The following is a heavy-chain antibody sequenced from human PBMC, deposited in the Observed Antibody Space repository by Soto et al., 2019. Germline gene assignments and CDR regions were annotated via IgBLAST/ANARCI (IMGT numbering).Heavy chain of an antibody. CDR2: ISGSGGGT. V-gene: IGHV3-23*01. CDR3: AKHLSTGSPDC. D-gene: IGHD2-8*02. CDR1: GFTFSSYA. Sequence: EVQLLESGGALVQPGGSLRLSCAASGFTFSSYAMSWVRQAPGKGLEWVSLISGSGGGTYYADSVKGRFTIARDNSKKTLYLQMKSLRAEYTAVFYCAKHLSTGSPDCWGQGTLVSVSS. J-gene: IGHJ4*02.